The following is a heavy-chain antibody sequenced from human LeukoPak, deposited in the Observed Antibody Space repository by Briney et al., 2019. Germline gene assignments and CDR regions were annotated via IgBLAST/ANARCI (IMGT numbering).Heavy chain of an antibody. V-gene: IGHV4-59*01. CDR2: FYNSGRS. Sequence: SETLSLTCTVSDDSISDYYRGWIRQPPGKGLEWIGYFYNSGRSTYNPSLKSRVTISVDTSKNQFSLKLSSVTAADTAVYYCARLLYSSSSGYYYYYMDVWGKGTTVTVSS. CDR3: ARLLYSSSSGYYYYYMDV. J-gene: IGHJ6*03. CDR1: DDSISDYY. D-gene: IGHD6-6*01.